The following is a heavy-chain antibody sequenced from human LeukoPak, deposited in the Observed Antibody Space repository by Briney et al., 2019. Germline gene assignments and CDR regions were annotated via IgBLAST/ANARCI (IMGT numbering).Heavy chain of an antibody. J-gene: IGHJ4*02. D-gene: IGHD6-19*01. CDR1: GYTFTGYY. Sequence: ASVKVSCKASGYTFTGYYMHWVRQAPGQGLEWMGWINPNSGGTNYAQKFQGRVTMTRDTSISTACMELSRLRSDDTAVYYCARGANRAVAGTALYWGQGTLVTVSS. CDR2: INPNSGGT. V-gene: IGHV1-2*02. CDR3: ARGANRAVAGTALY.